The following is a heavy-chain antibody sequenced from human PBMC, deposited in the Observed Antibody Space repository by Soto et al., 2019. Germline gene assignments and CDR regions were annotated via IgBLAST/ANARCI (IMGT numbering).Heavy chain of an antibody. CDR1: GFIFTTYA. D-gene: IGHD6-19*01. J-gene: IGHJ4*02. CDR3: ARSSVAGTWGYYFDY. V-gene: IGHV3-30-3*01. Sequence: QVHLVESGGGVVQPGRSLRLSCAASGFIFTTYAMHWVRQAPGKGLEWVAVISYDGNHEYYADSVRGRFTISRDNSKNTLYLQMDSLTDDDTALYYCARSSVAGTWGYYFDYWGQGALVTVSS. CDR2: ISYDGNHE.